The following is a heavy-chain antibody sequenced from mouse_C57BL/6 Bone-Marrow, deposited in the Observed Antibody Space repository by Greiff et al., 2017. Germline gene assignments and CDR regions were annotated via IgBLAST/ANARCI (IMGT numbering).Heavy chain of an antibody. CDR2: INPNNGAP. D-gene: IGHD1-1*01. CDR1: GYTFTDSY. Sequence: VQLQQSGPELVKPGASVKISCKASGYTFTDSYLNWVQQSHGKSLEWIGDINPNNGAPTYNQKFKGKATLTVDKSSSTASMELRSLTSEDAAVYYCAREEEYYGSSCDYWGQGTTLTVSS. CDR3: AREEEYYGSSCDY. J-gene: IGHJ2*01. V-gene: IGHV1-26*01.